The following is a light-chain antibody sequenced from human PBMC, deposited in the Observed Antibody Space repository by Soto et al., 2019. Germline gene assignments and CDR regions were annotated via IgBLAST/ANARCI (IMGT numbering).Light chain of an antibody. CDR3: QHYCGSPPFFT. V-gene: IGKV3-20*01. J-gene: IGKJ3*01. CDR2: GAS. CDR1: QSVSSSY. Sequence: EIVLTQSPGTLSLSPGERATLSCRASQSVSSSYLAWYQQKPGQAPRRLICGASNRATGIPDKFSGSGSGTDFTLTISRLEPEDSAVYYCQHYCGSPPFFTCGPGTKVDIK.